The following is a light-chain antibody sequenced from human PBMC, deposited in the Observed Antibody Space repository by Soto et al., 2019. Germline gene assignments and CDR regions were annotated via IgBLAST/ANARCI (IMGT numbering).Light chain of an antibody. CDR2: EVS. Sequence: QSALTQPASVSGSPGQSITISCTETSSDVGASKYVSWYQQHPGKAPKLMIYEVSNRPSGVSNRFSGSKSGNTASLTISGLQAEDEADYYCSSYTSTITVLFGGGTKLTVL. CDR1: SSDVGASKY. V-gene: IGLV2-14*01. J-gene: IGLJ2*01. CDR3: SSYTSTITVL.